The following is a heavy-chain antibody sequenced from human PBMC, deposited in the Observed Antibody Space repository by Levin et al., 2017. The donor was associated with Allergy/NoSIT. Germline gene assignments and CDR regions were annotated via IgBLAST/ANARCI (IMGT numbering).Heavy chain of an antibody. D-gene: IGHD6-13*01. Sequence: TGGSLRLSCTVSGFTFGDYAMKWFRQAPGKGLEWVSLIRSNIHGGTTEYAASVKGRFIMSRDDSKSTVYLQMNSLKTEDTAVYFCTRVLVAAGPRLGYWGQGTLVTDSS. J-gene: IGHJ4*02. V-gene: IGHV3-49*03. CDR3: TRVLVAAGPRLGY. CDR2: IRSNIHGGTT. CDR1: GFTFGDYA.